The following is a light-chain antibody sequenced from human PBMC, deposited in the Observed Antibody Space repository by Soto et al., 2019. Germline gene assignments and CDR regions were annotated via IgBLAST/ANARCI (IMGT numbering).Light chain of an antibody. V-gene: IGLV1-40*01. Sequence: QLVLTQPPSVSGAPGQRVTISCTGSSSNIGAGYDVHWYQQLPGTAPKLLIYGNSNRPSGVPDRFSGSKSGTSASLAITGLQAEAEADYYGQAYDSSLSGVVFGGGTQLTVL. J-gene: IGLJ2*01. CDR3: QAYDSSLSGVV. CDR2: GNS. CDR1: SSNIGAGYD.